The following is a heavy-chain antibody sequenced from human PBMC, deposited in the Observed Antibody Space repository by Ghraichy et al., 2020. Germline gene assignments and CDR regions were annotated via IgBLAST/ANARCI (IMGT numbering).Heavy chain of an antibody. CDR2: ISSSSSYI. J-gene: IGHJ4*02. CDR1: GFTFSSYS. Sequence: GESLNISCAASGFTFSSYSMNWVRQAPGKGLEWVSSISSSSSYIYYADSVKGRFTISRDNAKNSLYLQMNSLRAEDTAVYYCARDLIPYCSGGSCDIDYWGQGTLVTVSS. D-gene: IGHD2-15*01. CDR3: ARDLIPYCSGGSCDIDY. V-gene: IGHV3-21*01.